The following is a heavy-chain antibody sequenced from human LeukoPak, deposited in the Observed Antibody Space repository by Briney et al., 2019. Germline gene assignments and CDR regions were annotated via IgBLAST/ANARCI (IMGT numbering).Heavy chain of an antibody. D-gene: IGHD3-10*01. CDR2: MYTSGST. V-gene: IGHV4-4*07. CDR1: GGSISSDY. CDR3: ARRGGLLWFGVSYYFDY. J-gene: IGHJ4*02. Sequence: SETLSLTCTVSGGSISSDYWSWIRQPAGKGLEWIGRMYTSGSTNYNPSLKSRVTMSVDTSKNQFSLKLSSVTAADTAVYYCARRGGLLWFGVSYYFDYWGQGTLVTVSS.